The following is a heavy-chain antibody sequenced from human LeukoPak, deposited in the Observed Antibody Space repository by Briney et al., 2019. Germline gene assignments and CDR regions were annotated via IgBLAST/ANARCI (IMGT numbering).Heavy chain of an antibody. D-gene: IGHD3-3*01. CDR3: AHRGMLFGVVITFDY. Sequence: SGPTLVNPTQTLTLTCSFSGFSLSSNGVGVGWIRQPPGKALEWLAFIFWVDNQHYNPSLKTRLTITKDTSKNQVVLTMTNMDPVDTATYYCAHRGMLFGVVITFDYWSQGTLVTVSS. CDR2: IFWVDNQ. CDR1: GFSLSSNGVG. V-gene: IGHV2-5*02. J-gene: IGHJ4*02.